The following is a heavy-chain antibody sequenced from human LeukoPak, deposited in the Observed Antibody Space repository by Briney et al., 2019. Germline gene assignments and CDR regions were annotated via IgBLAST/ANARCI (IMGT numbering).Heavy chain of an antibody. J-gene: IGHJ4*02. CDR1: GFTFNSYG. CDR2: ISYDGSNE. D-gene: IGHD3-16*01. V-gene: IGHV3-30*18. CDR3: AKNRNTYAYIPIRYYFDY. Sequence: GRSLRLSCAASGFTFNSYGMHWVRQAPGKGLEWVAVISYDGSNEYFADSVKGRFTISRDNSKNTLFLQMNSLRAEDTAMYYCAKNRNTYAYIPIRYYFDYWGRGTLVTVSS.